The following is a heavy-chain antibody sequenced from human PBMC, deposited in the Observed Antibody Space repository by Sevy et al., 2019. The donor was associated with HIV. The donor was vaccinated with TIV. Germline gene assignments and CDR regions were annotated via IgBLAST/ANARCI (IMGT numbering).Heavy chain of an antibody. CDR1: GFTFSSYS. D-gene: IGHD6-6*01. CDR3: ARDPLDLAAFVGLFDY. J-gene: IGHJ4*02. CDR2: ISSSSSYI. Sequence: GGCLRLSCAASGFTFSSYSMNWVRQAPGKGLEWVSSISSSSSYIYYADSVKGRFTISRDNAKNSLYLQMNSLRAEDTTVYYCARDPLDLAAFVGLFDYWGQGTLVTVSS. V-gene: IGHV3-21*01.